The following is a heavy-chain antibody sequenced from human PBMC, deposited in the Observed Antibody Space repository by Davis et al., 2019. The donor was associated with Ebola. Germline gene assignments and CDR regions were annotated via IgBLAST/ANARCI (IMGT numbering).Heavy chain of an antibody. CDR1: GFTFSSYS. CDR3: ARDGLNYGSGSYYNPNYYYYGMDV. V-gene: IGHV3-48*02. J-gene: IGHJ6*02. CDR2: ISSSSSTI. D-gene: IGHD3-10*01. Sequence: GESLKISCAASGFTFSSYSMNWVRQAPGKGLEWVSYISSSSSTIYYADSVKGRFTISRDNAKNSLYLQMNSLRDEDTAVYYCARDGLNYGSGSYYNPNYYYYGMDVWGQGTTVTVSS.